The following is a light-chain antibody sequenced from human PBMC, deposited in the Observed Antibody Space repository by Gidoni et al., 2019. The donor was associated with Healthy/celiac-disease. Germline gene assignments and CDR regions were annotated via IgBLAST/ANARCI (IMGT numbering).Light chain of an antibody. CDR2: LGS. CDR1: QSLLQSNGYNY. V-gene: IGKV2-28*01. Sequence: DIVMTQSLLSLPVTPVVPASISCRSSQSLLQSNGYNYLDWYLQKPGQSPQLLIYLGSNRASGVPDRFSGSGSGTDFTLKISRVEAEDVGVYYCMQALQTPSFGQGTKLEIK. J-gene: IGKJ2*01. CDR3: MQALQTPS.